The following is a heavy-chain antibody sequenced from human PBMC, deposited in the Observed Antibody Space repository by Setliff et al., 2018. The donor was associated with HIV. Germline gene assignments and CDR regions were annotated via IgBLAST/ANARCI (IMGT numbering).Heavy chain of an antibody. Sequence: PSETLSLTCTVSGGSISSSSYYWGWIRQPPGKGLEWIGSIYYSGSAYYSPSLKSRVTISVDTSKNQFSLKLSSVTAADTAVYYCARRKGYCSGPSCLEFGWFDPWGQGTLVTVSS. CDR3: ARRKGYCSGPSCLEFGWFDP. CDR1: GGSISSSSYY. J-gene: IGHJ5*02. D-gene: IGHD2-2*01. V-gene: IGHV4-39*01. CDR2: IYYSGSA.